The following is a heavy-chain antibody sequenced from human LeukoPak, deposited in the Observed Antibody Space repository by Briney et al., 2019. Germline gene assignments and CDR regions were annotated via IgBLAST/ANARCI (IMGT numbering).Heavy chain of an antibody. CDR2: IWYDGSNK. Sequence: PGGSLRLSCAASGFTFSSYGMHWVRQAPGKGLEWVAVIWYDGSNKYYADSVKGRFTISRDNSKNTLYLQMNSLRTEDTAVYYCARGTHYGSGSYLDWFDPWGQGTLVTVSS. J-gene: IGHJ5*02. D-gene: IGHD3-10*01. V-gene: IGHV3-33*01. CDR3: ARGTHYGSGSYLDWFDP. CDR1: GFTFSSYG.